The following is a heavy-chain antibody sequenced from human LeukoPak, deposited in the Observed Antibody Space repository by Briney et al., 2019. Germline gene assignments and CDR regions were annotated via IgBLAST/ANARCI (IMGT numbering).Heavy chain of an antibody. CDR2: VYSGGDT. D-gene: IGHD3-10*01. J-gene: IGHJ4*02. Sequence: GGSLRLSCAASGITVSSSYMTWVRQAPGEGLEWVSVVYSGGDTFYADSVKGRFTISRDNSKNTLYLQMISLRAEDTAMYYCARLYGSGPRGYFDYWGQGTLVTVSS. V-gene: IGHV3-66*04. CDR3: ARLYGSGPRGYFDY. CDR1: GITVSSSY.